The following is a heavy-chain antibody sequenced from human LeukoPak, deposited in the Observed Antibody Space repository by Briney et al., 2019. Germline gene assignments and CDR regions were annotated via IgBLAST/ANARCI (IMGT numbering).Heavy chain of an antibody. D-gene: IGHD3-3*01. CDR2: ISGSGGST. CDR3: AKALYDFWSGTDAFDI. J-gene: IGHJ3*02. Sequence: GGSLRLSCAASGFTFSSYAMSWVRQAPGKGLEWVSAISGSGGSTYYADSVKGRFTISRDNSKNTLYLQMNSLRAEDTAVYYCAKALYDFWSGTDAFDIWGQGTMVTVSS. V-gene: IGHV3-23*01. CDR1: GFTFSSYA.